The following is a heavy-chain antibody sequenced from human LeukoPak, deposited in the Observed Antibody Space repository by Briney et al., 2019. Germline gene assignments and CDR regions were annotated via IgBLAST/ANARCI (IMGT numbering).Heavy chain of an antibody. V-gene: IGHV1-69*04. CDR3: ARSFDPGYYFDY. CDR2: IIPILGIA. CDR1: GGTFSSYA. J-gene: IGHJ4*02. Sequence: SVKVSCKASGGTFSSYAISWVRQAPGQGLEWMGRIIPILGIANYAQKFQGRVTITADKSTSTAHMELSSLRSEDTAVYYCARSFDPGYYFDYWGQGTLVTVSS. D-gene: IGHD3-9*01.